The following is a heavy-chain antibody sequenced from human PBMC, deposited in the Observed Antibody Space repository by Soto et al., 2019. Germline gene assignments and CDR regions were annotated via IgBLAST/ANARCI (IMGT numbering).Heavy chain of an antibody. V-gene: IGHV4-31*03. CDR1: GGSISSGGYY. CDR2: IYYSGST. CDR3: ARDGREGLRYFDWPGPYFDY. J-gene: IGHJ4*02. D-gene: IGHD3-9*01. Sequence: QVQLQESGPGLVKPSQTLSLTCTVSGGSISSGGYYWSWIRQHPGKGLEWIGYIYYSGSTYYNPSLQSRVTISVDTSKNQFSLKLSSVTAADTAVYYCARDGREGLRYFDWPGPYFDYWGQGTLVTVSS.